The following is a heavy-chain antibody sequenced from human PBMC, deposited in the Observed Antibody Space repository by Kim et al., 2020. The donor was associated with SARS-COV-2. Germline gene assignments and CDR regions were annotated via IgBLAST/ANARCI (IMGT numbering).Heavy chain of an antibody. D-gene: IGHD6-13*01. V-gene: IGHV3-23*01. CDR3: AKGGSSSWYPYYYYYGMDI. CDR2: ISGSGGST. CDR1: GFNFSSYA. J-gene: IGHJ6*02. Sequence: GGSLRLSCAASGFNFSSYAMSWVRQAPGKGLEWVSAISGSGGSTYYADSVKDRFTISRDNSKNTLYLQMNSLRAEDTAVYYCAKGGSSSWYPYYYYYGMDIWGQGTTVTVSS.